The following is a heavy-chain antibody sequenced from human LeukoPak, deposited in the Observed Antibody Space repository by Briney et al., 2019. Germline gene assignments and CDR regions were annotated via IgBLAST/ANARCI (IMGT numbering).Heavy chain of an antibody. V-gene: IGHV4-59*01. D-gene: IGHD3-22*01. Sequence: SETLSLTCTGSGGSISGYFWNWIRQPPGKGLEWIAYISYNGNTGYNPSLKSRVTISVDTSKNKLSLKLNSMSAADTAVYYCARVREAYYDRAFDIWGQGTMVSVSS. J-gene: IGHJ3*02. CDR1: GGSISGYF. CDR3: ARVREAYYDRAFDI. CDR2: ISYNGNT.